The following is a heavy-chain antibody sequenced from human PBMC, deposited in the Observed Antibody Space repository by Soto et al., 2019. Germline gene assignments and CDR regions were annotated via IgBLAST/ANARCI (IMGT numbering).Heavy chain of an antibody. CDR3: ARVGGSSWYKDGAFDI. CDR2: IIPIFGTA. D-gene: IGHD6-13*01. CDR1: GGTFSSYA. Sequence: QVQLVQSGAEVKKPGSSVKVSCKASGGTFSSYAISWVRQAPGQGLEWMGGIIPIFGTANYAQKFQGRVTITAAESTSPGYMELSSLRSEDTAVYYCARVGGSSWYKDGAFDIWGQGTMVTVSS. J-gene: IGHJ3*02. V-gene: IGHV1-69*01.